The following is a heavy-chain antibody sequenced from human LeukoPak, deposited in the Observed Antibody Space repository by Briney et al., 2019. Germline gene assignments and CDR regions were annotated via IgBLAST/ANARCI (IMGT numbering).Heavy chain of an antibody. CDR3: ARNVVVPGSNYFYYGMDV. V-gene: IGHV4-59*01. CDR1: GGSISSYY. D-gene: IGHD6-19*01. Sequence: SETLSLTCTVSGGSISSYYWSWIRQPPGKGLEWIGYIYYSGSTNYNPSLKSRVTISLDTPKNQFSLKLSSVTAADTAVYFCARNVVVPGSNYFYYGMDVWGQGTTVTVSS. CDR2: IYYSGST. J-gene: IGHJ6*02.